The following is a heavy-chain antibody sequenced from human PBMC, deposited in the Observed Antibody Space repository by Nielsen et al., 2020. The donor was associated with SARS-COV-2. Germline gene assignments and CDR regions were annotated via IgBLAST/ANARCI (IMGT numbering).Heavy chain of an antibody. CDR1: GGSISSNDYS. D-gene: IGHD6-19*01. CDR2: IHQSGGT. V-gene: IGHV4-30-2*06. J-gene: IGHJ4*02. CDR3: ARVDYSRGWLFDY. Sequence: SETLSLTCAVSGGSISSNDYSWNWIRQSPGKGLEWIGYIHQSGGTQFNPSLKSRVTISLDRSKNQFSLKLSSITAADTAVYYCARVDYSRGWLFDYWGQGTLVTVSS.